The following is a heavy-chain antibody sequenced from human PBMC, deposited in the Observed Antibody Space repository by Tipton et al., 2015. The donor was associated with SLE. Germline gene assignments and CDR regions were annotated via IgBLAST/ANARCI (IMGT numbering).Heavy chain of an antibody. J-gene: IGHJ4*02. CDR1: GGSGSFKEYY. CDR3: TRARGICISDTCYSPPGY. CDR2: INHRGTT. Sequence: TLSLTCAVYGGSGSFKEYYWSWFRQPPGKGLQWVGEINHRGTTNYNPALKSRVNISVDRSKNQFSLRLNSVTAADAAIYYCTRARGICISDTCYSPPGYWGLGTPVTVSS. V-gene: IGHV4-34*01. D-gene: IGHD2-2*01.